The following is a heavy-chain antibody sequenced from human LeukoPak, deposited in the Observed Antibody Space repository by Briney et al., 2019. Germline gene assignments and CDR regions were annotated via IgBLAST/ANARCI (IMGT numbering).Heavy chain of an antibody. CDR2: IYYSGST. V-gene: IGHV4-59*12. CDR3: ATNVGKTFDY. J-gene: IGHJ4*02. CDR1: GGSISSYY. Sequence: SETLSLTCTVSGGSISSYYWSWIRQPPGKGLEWIGYIYYSGSTNYNPSLKSRVTISVDTSKNQFCLNLNSVTAADTAVNYCATNVGKTFDYWGQGALVTVSS. D-gene: IGHD7-27*01.